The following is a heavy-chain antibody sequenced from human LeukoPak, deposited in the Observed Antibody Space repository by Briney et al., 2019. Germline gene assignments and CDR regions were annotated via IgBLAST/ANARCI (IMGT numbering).Heavy chain of an antibody. D-gene: IGHD3-10*01. CDR3: AKDKTEVLLWFGESLSYFDY. CDR1: GFTFSSYS. J-gene: IGHJ4*02. V-gene: IGHV3-23*01. Sequence: PGGSLRLSCAASGFTFSSYSMNWVRQAPGKGLEWVSAISGSGGSTYYADSVKGRFTISRDNSKNTLYLQMNSLRAEDTAVYYCAKDKTEVLLWFGESLSYFDYWGQGTLVTVSS. CDR2: ISGSGGST.